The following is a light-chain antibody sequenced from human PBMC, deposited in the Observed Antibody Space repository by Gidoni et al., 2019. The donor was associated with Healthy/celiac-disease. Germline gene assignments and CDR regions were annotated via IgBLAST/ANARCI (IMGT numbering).Light chain of an antibody. J-gene: IGLJ2*01. CDR2: EGS. V-gene: IGLV2-23*01. Sequence: QSALTPPASVSGSPGQSITISCTGTSSDVGSYNLVSWYQQHPGKAPKLMIYEGSKRPSGVSNRFFGSKSGNTASLTISGLQAEDEADYYCCSYAGSSTPVVFGGGTKLTVL. CDR1: SSDVGSYNL. CDR3: CSYAGSSTPVV.